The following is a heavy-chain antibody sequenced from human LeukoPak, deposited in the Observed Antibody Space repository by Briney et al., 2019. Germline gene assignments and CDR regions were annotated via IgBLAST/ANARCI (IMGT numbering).Heavy chain of an antibody. CDR3: AKVGYYYDSSAYSRDAFDI. V-gene: IGHV3-23*01. CDR1: GFTFSDYE. Sequence: GRSLRLSCVASGFTFSDYEMNWVRQAPGRGLEWVSGIRGSGGSTYYADSVKGRFTISRDNSKNTLYLQMNSLRAEDTAVYYCAKVGYYYDSSAYSRDAFDIWGQGTMVTVSS. J-gene: IGHJ3*02. CDR2: IRGSGGST. D-gene: IGHD3-22*01.